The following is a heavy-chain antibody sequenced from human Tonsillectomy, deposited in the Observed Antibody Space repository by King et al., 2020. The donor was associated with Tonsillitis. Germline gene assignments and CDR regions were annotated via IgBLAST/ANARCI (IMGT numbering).Heavy chain of an antibody. CDR3: ARGGNRGIAVAGTGTEDY. Sequence: QLVQSGAEVKKPGASVKVSCKASGYTFTGDYMHWVRQAPGQGLEWMGWINPNSGGTNYAQKFQGRVTMTRDTSLSTAYMELSRLRSDDPAVYYCARGGNRGIAVAGTGTEDYWGQGPLVTVSS. V-gene: IGHV1-2*02. CDR2: INPNSGGT. CDR1: GYTFTGDY. D-gene: IGHD6-19*01. J-gene: IGHJ4*02.